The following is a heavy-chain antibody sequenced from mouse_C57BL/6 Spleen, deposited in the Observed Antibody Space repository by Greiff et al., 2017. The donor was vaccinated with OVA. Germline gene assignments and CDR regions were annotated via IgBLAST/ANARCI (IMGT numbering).Heavy chain of an antibody. Sequence: QVQLQQPGAELVKPGASVKLSCKASGYTFTSYWMHWVKQRPGQGLEWIGMIHPNSGSTNYNEKFKSKATLTVDKSSSTAYMQLSSLTSEDSAVYYCARGSGDYDGFAYWGQGTLVTVSA. D-gene: IGHD2-4*01. CDR1: GYTFTSYW. CDR3: ARGSGDYDGFAY. V-gene: IGHV1-64*01. CDR2: IHPNSGST. J-gene: IGHJ3*01.